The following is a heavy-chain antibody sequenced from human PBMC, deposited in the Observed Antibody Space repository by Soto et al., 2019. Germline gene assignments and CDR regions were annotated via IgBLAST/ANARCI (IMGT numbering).Heavy chain of an antibody. CDR3: ARSLGGGWDLDY. J-gene: IGHJ4*02. Sequence: QVQLVESGGGVVQPGGSLRLSCAASGFSFSSYGMHWVRQAPGKGLEWVAVIWYDGSEKSYADSVKGRFTISRDNSRDTLYLQMNTLRAEDTAIYYCARSLGGGWDLDYWGQGTLVTVSS. CDR1: GFSFSSYG. D-gene: IGHD6-19*01. CDR2: IWYDGSEK. V-gene: IGHV3-33*01.